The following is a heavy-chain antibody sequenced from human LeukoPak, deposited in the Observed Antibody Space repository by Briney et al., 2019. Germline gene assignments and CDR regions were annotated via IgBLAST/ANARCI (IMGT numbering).Heavy chain of an antibody. CDR3: ARDPESSAFDL. D-gene: IGHD5/OR15-5a*01. CDR2: IKQDGSVK. Sequence: GGSLILSCAASGFTFSTYCMSWGHKTPVKGLEFVANIKQDGSVKNYMDSLKGRSTISRGNARESLYLEINSLRADDTAVYYCARDPESSAFDLWGQGALVTVSS. J-gene: IGHJ4*02. CDR1: GFTFSTYC. V-gene: IGHV3-7*01.